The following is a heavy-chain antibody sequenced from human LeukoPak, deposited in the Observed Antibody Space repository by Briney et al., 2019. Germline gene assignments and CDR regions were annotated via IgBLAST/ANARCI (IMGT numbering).Heavy chain of an antibody. CDR1: GFTFSDYY. CDR2: ISSSGSAI. V-gene: IGHV3-11*01. J-gene: IGHJ4*02. D-gene: IGHD3-3*01. CDR3: ARDTILGVADGAN. Sequence: PGGSLRLSCAASGFTFSDYYMSWIRQAPGKGLEWVSYISSSGSAIYYADSVKGRFTISRDNAKNSLYLQMNSLRAEDTAVYYCARDTILGVADGANWGQGTLVTVSS.